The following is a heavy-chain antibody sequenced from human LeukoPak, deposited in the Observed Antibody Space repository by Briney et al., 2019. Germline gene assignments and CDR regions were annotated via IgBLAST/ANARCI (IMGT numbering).Heavy chain of an antibody. CDR3: ARDRVGQQLVGRNYYYYYMDV. CDR2: IYYSGST. D-gene: IGHD6-13*01. J-gene: IGHJ6*03. V-gene: IGHV4-59*01. CDR1: GGSFSGYY. Sequence: SETLSLTCAVYGGSFSGYYWSWIRQPPGKGLEWIGYIYYSGSTNYNPSLKSRVTISVDTSKNQFSLKLRSLTAADTAVYYCARDRVGQQLVGRNYYYYYMDVWGKGTTVTISS.